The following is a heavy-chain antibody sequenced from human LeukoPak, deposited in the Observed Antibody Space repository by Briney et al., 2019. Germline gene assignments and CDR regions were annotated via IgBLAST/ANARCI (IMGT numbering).Heavy chain of an antibody. D-gene: IGHD5-24*01. CDR1: GLTFRSFW. J-gene: IGHJ4*02. V-gene: IGHV3-7*01. CDR2: INQEGSEK. CDR3: ARERDGRFFDY. Sequence: GGSLRLSCAVSGLTFRSFWMSWVRQAPGEGLEWVANINQEGSEKYFVDSVKGRFTISRDNAQNSLHLQMNTLTAEDTAVYYCARERDGRFFDYWGQGTLVTVSS.